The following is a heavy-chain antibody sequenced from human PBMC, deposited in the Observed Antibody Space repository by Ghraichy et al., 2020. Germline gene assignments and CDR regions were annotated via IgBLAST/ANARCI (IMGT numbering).Heavy chain of an antibody. CDR1: GFTFSSYG. CDR2: ISYDGSNK. CDR3: AKEDYGDYESFFYFDY. Sequence: GGSLRLSCAASGFTFSSYGMHWVRQAPGKGLEWVAVISYDGSNKYYADSVKGRFTISRDNSKNTLYLQMNSLRAEDTAVYYCAKEDYGDYESFFYFDYWGQGTLVTVSS. V-gene: IGHV3-30*18. J-gene: IGHJ4*02. D-gene: IGHD4-17*01.